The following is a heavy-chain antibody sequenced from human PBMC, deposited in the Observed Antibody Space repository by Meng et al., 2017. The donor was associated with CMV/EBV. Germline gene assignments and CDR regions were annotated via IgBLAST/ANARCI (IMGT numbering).Heavy chain of an antibody. Sequence: SVKVSCKASGGTFSSYAISWLRQAPGQGLEWMGGIITIFGTANYAQKFQGRVTITTDESTSTAYMELSSLGSENAAVYYCARGGGYWCGNWFDPWGQGTLVTVSS. CDR3: ARGGGYWCGNWFDP. V-gene: IGHV1-69*05. J-gene: IGHJ5*02. D-gene: IGHD3-10*01. CDR2: IITIFGTA. CDR1: GGTFSSYA.